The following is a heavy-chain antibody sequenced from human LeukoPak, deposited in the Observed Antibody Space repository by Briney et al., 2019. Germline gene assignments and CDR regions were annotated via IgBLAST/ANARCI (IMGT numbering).Heavy chain of an antibody. CDR1: GFTFSTYS. V-gene: IGHV3-21*06. J-gene: IGHJ4*02. D-gene: IGHD6-13*01. CDR2: ISRNSRYI. CDR3: ARVAEAAAFDS. Sequence: GGSLRLSCAASGFTFSTYSMNWVRQAPGKGLEWVSSISRNSRYIYYADSMRGRFTISRDNAKNSQYLQMNSLKPEDTAVYYCARVAEAAAFDSWGQGTLVTVSS.